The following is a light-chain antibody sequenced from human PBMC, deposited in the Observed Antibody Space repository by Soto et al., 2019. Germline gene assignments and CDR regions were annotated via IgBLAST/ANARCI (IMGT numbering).Light chain of an antibody. CDR2: EVS. V-gene: IGLV2-14*01. CDR1: ISDVGGYDY. Sequence: QSALTQPASVSGSPGQSITISCTGTISDVGGYDYVSWYQHHPGKAPKLLIFEVSNRPSGASNRFSGSKSGNTASLTISGLQVEDEADYYCSSYTSSSSLVFGGGTKLTVL. J-gene: IGLJ3*02. CDR3: SSYTSSSSLV.